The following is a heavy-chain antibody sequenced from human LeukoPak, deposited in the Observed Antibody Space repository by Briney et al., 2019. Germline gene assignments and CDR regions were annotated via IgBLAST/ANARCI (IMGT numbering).Heavy chain of an antibody. Sequence: GGSLRLSCAASGFTFSGYWMHWVRQAPGKGLVWVSRINGDGSSTTYAGSVKGRCTISRDNARNTLYLQMNTLRAEDTAVYYCARGGAVPANCFDPWGQGTLVTVSS. CDR1: GFTFSGYW. CDR2: INGDGSST. D-gene: IGHD2-2*01. J-gene: IGHJ5*02. CDR3: ARGGAVPANCFDP. V-gene: IGHV3-74*01.